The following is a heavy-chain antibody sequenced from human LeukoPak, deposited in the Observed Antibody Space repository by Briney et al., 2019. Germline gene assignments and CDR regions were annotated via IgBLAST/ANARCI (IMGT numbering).Heavy chain of an antibody. V-gene: IGHV1-18*01. CDR3: ARDLATTRLGVSGGWPPDAFDI. CDR1: GYTFTSYG. CDR2: ISAYNGNT. D-gene: IGHD6-19*01. J-gene: IGHJ3*02. Sequence: ASVKVSCKASGYTFTSYGISWVRQAPGQGLEWMGWISAYNGNTNYAQKLQGRVTMTTDTSTSTAYMELRSLRSDDTTVYYCARDLATTRLGVSGGWPPDAFDIWGQGTMVTVSS.